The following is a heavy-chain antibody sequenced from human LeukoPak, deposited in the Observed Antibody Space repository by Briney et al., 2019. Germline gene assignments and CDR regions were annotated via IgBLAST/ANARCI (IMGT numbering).Heavy chain of an antibody. CDR2: ISYDGSNK. D-gene: IGHD3-22*01. Sequence: GGSLRLSCAASGFTFSSYGMHWVRQAPGKGLEWVAVISYDGSNKYYADSVKGRFTISRDNSKNTLYLQMNSLRAEDTAVYYCAKAYYYDSSGYYEYWGQGTLVTVSS. J-gene: IGHJ4*02. CDR1: GFTFSSYG. V-gene: IGHV3-30*18. CDR3: AKAYYYDSSGYYEY.